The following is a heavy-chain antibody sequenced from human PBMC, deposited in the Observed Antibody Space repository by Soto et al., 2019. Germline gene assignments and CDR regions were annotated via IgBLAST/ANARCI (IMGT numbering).Heavy chain of an antibody. CDR1: GFTFGSYA. V-gene: IGHV3-23*01. CDR2: ISGTGDSS. CDR3: AKDNGNYGSGSFSH. J-gene: IGHJ4*02. Sequence: EVQLLESGGGLVQPGGSLRLSCAASGFTFGSYAMSWVRQAPGKGLEWVSLISGTGDSSEYANSVKGRFTISRDYSKTRVFLQMNSLRAEDTAVYFCAKDNGNYGSGSFSHWGQGTLVTVSS. D-gene: IGHD3-10*01.